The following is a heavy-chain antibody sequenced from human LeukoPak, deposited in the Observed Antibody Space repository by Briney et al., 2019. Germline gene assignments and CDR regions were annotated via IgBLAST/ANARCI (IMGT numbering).Heavy chain of an antibody. D-gene: IGHD7-27*01. CDR2: ISGSGGST. CDR1: GFTFSSYA. J-gene: IGHJ4*02. V-gene: IGHV3-23*01. Sequence: GGSLRLSCAASGFTFSSYAMSWVRQAPGKGLEWVSAISGSGGSTYYADSVKGRFTISRDNSKNTQYLQMNSLRAEDTAVYYCAKDGEEGQANPDYWGQGTLVTVSS. CDR3: AKDGEEGQANPDY.